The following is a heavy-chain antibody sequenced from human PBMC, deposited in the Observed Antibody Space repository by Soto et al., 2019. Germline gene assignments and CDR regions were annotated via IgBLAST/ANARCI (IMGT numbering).Heavy chain of an antibody. D-gene: IGHD4-17*01. CDR1: GGTFSSYA. V-gene: IGHV1-69*13. CDR2: IIPIFGTA. CDR3: ARGKDRTVTTSGDYYYGMDV. J-gene: IGHJ6*02. Sequence: SVKFSCKASGGTFSSYAISWVRQAPGQGLEWMGGIIPIFGTANYAQKFQGRVTITADESTSTAYMELSSLRSEDTAVYYCARGKDRTVTTSGDYYYGMDVWGQGTTVTVSS.